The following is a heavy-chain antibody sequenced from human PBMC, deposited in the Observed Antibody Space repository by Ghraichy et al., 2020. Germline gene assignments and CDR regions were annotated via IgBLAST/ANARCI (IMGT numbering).Heavy chain of an antibody. Sequence: GESLNISCAASGFTVSSNYMSWVRQAPGKGLEWVSVIYSGGSTYYADSVKGRFTISRDNSKNTLYLQMNSLRAEDTAVYYCARISITMIVVVIIPPYGMDVWGQGTTVTVSS. CDR3: ARISITMIVVVIIPPYGMDV. D-gene: IGHD3-22*01. J-gene: IGHJ6*02. CDR1: GFTVSSNY. V-gene: IGHV3-53*01. CDR2: IYSGGST.